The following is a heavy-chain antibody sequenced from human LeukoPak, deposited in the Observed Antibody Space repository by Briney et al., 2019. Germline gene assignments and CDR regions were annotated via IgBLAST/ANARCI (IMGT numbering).Heavy chain of an antibody. D-gene: IGHD2-2*01. CDR2: INAGNGNT. J-gene: IGHJ6*02. CDR3: ARYCSSTSCTHYYYYYGMDV. Sequence: GASVKVSCKASGYTFTSYGISWVRQAPGQRLEWMGWINAGNGNTKYSQKFQGRVTITRDTSASTAYMELSSLRSEDTAVYYCARYCSSTSCTHYYYYYGMDVWGQGTTVTVSS. CDR1: GYTFTSYG. V-gene: IGHV1-3*01.